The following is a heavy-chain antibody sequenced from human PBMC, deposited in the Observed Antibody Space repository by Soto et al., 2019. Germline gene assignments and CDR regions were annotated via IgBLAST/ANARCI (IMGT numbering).Heavy chain of an antibody. D-gene: IGHD2-21*02. Sequence: EVQLVESGGGLVQPGGSLRLSCEASGFTFRNYDMHWVRQGTGKGLEWVSGISAAGDPDYADSVEGRFTISRENAQKSFFLQMNSLRVGDTAVYYCARTARDFYGLEVWGQGTTVIVSS. CDR3: ARTARDFYGLEV. CDR2: ISAAGDP. CDR1: GFTFRNYD. J-gene: IGHJ6*02. V-gene: IGHV3-13*05.